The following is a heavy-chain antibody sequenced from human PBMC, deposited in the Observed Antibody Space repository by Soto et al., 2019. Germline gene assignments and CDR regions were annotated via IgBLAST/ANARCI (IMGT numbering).Heavy chain of an antibody. CDR3: ANSRSGSYARFDY. CDR1: GLTFSSHW. V-gene: IGHV3-7*02. CDR2: IKPDGSEK. Sequence: GGSLGLACAACGLTFSSHWMSWFRKAPGKGLEWVANIKPDGSEKWYVDSVKGRFTISRDNAKNSLYLQTNNLRVEDTAIYYCANSRSGSYARFDYWGQGTLVTVSS. D-gene: IGHD1-26*01. J-gene: IGHJ4*02.